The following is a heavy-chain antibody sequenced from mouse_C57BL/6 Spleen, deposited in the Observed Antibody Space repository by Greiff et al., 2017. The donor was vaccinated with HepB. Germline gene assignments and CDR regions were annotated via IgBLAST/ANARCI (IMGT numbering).Heavy chain of an antibody. CDR3: ARERYYGSSCFDY. CDR1: GFTFSSYA. Sequence: EVQGVESGGGLVKPGGSLKLSCAASGFTFSSYAMSWVRQTPEKRLEWVATISDGGSYTYYPDNVKGRFTISRDNAKNNLYLQMSHLKSEDTAMYYCARERYYGSSCFDYWGQGTTLTVSS. J-gene: IGHJ2*01. V-gene: IGHV5-4*01. D-gene: IGHD1-1*01. CDR2: ISDGGSYT.